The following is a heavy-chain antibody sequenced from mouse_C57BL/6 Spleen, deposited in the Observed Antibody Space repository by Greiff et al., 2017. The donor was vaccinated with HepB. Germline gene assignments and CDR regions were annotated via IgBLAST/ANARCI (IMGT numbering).Heavy chain of an antibody. Sequence: VQLQQSGAELVRPGTSVKVSCKASGYAFTNYLIEWVKQRPGQGLEWIGVINPGSGGTNYNEKFKGKATLTADKSSSTAYMQLGGLTSEDSAVYFCARQRGVVDWYFDVWGTGTTVTVSS. CDR3: ARQRGVVDWYFDV. V-gene: IGHV1-54*01. CDR1: GYAFTNYL. J-gene: IGHJ1*03. CDR2: INPGSGGT. D-gene: IGHD1-1*01.